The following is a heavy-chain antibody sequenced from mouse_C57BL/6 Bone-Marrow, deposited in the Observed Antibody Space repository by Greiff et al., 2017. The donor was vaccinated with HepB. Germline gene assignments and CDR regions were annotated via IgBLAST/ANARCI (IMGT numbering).Heavy chain of an antibody. J-gene: IGHJ2*01. CDR3: ASGRMVTTGGGYYFDY. V-gene: IGHV5-4*03. CDR2: ISDGGSYT. D-gene: IGHD2-2*01. Sequence: EVKLMESGGGLVKPGGSLKLSCAASGFNFSSYAMSWVRQTPEKRLEWVATISDGGSYTYYPDNVKGRFTISRDNANDNPYLKMSHLMSEDTAMYYCASGRMVTTGGGYYFDYWGQGTTLTVSS. CDR1: GFNFSSYA.